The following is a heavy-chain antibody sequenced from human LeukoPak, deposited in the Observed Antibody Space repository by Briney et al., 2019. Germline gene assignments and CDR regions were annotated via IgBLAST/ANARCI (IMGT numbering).Heavy chain of an antibody. CDR2: FDPEDGGT. V-gene: IGHV1-24*01. CDR1: GYTLTELS. D-gene: IGHD6-13*01. CDR3: ATGGGSTRYSSSWYEFFY. J-gene: IGHJ4*02. Sequence: WASVKVSCKVSGYTLTELSMHWARQAPGKGLEWMGGFDPEDGGTIYAQKFQGRVTMTEDTSTDTAYMELSSLRSEDTAVYYCATGGGSTRYSSSWYEFFYWGQGTLVTVSS.